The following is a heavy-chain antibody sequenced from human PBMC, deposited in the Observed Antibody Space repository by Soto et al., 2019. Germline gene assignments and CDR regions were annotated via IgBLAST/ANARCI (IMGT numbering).Heavy chain of an antibody. CDR2: IWYDGSNK. CDR3: ARLGCSSTSCPSWGHALDI. J-gene: IGHJ3*02. D-gene: IGHD2-2*01. Sequence: GGSLRLSCAASGFTFSSYGMHWVRQAPGKGLEWVAVIWYDGSNKYYADSVKGRFTISRDNSKNTLYLQMNSLRAEDTAVYYCARLGCSSTSCPSWGHALDIWGQGTMVTLS. V-gene: IGHV3-33*01. CDR1: GFTFSSYG.